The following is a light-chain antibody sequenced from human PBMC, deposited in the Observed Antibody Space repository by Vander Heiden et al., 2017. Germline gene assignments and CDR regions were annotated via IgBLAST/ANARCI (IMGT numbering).Light chain of an antibody. Sequence: SYELTQPLSVSVALGQTARITGGGNNIGSKAVHWYQQKPGQVPVLVIYRDNIRPSGIPERFSGSNSGNTATLTISGAQAGDEADYYCQVWDSSTVVFGGGTKLTVL. CDR2: RDN. CDR3: QVWDSSTVV. V-gene: IGLV3-9*01. J-gene: IGLJ2*01. CDR1: NIGSKA.